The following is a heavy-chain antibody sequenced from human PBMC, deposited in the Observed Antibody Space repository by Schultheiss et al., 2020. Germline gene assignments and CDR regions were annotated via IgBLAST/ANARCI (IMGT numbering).Heavy chain of an antibody. J-gene: IGHJ3*02. CDR2: ISYDGSNK. CDR1: GFTFSSYA. V-gene: IGHV3-30-3*01. D-gene: IGHD4-23*01. Sequence: GESLKISCAASGFTFSSYAMHWVRQAPGKGLEWVAVISYDGSNKYYADSVKGRFTISRDNSKNTLYLQMNSLRAEDTAVYYCARSVEGDAFDIWGQGTMVTVSS. CDR3: ARSVEGDAFDI.